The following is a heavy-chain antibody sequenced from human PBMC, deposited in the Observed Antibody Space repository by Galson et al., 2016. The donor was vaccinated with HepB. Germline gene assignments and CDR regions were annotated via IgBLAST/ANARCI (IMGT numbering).Heavy chain of an antibody. V-gene: IGHV3-23*01. CDR1: GFTFATYP. D-gene: IGHD3-10*01. CDR2: IRGSGGGI. J-gene: IGHJ3*02. Sequence: SLRLSCAGSGFTFATYPMSWVRQAPGKGLEWVSGIRGSGGGIDYADSVKGRFTISRDNSKNTLYLQMSSLRAEDTAVYYCAKERGNRLTMVRGVLDPFDIWGHGTLVTVSA. CDR3: AKERGNRLTMVRGVLDPFDI.